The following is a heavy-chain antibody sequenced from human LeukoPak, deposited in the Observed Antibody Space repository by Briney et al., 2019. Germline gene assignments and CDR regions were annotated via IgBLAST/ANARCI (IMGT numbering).Heavy chain of an antibody. CDR3: ARDGAYGDYGQYYFDY. V-gene: IGHV3-7*01. Sequence: GGSLRLSCAAPGFTFSSYWMSWVRQAPGRGLEWVANIKQDGSEKYYVDSVKGRFTISRDNAKNSLYLQMNSLRAEDTAVYYCARDGAYGDYGQYYFDYWGQGTLVTVSS. CDR1: GFTFSSYW. CDR2: IKQDGSEK. D-gene: IGHD4-17*01. J-gene: IGHJ4*02.